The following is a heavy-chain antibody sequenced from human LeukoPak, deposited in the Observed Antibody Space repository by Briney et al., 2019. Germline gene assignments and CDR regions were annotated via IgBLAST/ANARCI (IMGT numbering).Heavy chain of an antibody. CDR1: GGSISSGGYY. CDR2: IYHSGST. V-gene: IGHV4-30-2*01. J-gene: IGHJ4*02. D-gene: IGHD5-12*01. CDR3: ARDLRVAHSYYFDY. Sequence: SETLSLTCTVSGGSISSGGYYWSWIRQPPGKGLEWIGYIYHSGSTYYNPSLKSRVTISVDTSKNQFSLKLSSVTAADTAVYHCARDLRVAHSYYFDYWGQGTLVTVSS.